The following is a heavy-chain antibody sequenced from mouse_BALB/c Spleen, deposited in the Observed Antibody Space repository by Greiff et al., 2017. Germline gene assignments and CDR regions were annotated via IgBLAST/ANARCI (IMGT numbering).Heavy chain of an antibody. Sequence: EVQVVESGGGLVKPGGSLKLSCAASGFAFSSYDMSWVRQTPEKRLEWVAYISSGGGSSYYPDTVKGRFTISRDNAKNTLYLQMSSLKSEDTAMYYCARHGDGKGAMDYWGQGTSVTVSS. CDR1: GFAFSSYD. CDR3: ARHGDGKGAMDY. CDR2: ISSGGGSS. V-gene: IGHV5-12-1*01. J-gene: IGHJ4*01. D-gene: IGHD2-1*01.